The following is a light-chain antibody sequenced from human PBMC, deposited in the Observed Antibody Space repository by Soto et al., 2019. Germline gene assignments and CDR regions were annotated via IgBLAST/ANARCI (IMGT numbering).Light chain of an antibody. CDR2: GAS. CDR3: QKYNSAPPVT. CDR1: QVINNY. V-gene: IGKV1-27*01. J-gene: IGKJ3*01. Sequence: DIQMTQSPSSLSSSVGDRVTISCRASQVINNYLAWYQQRPGKGPKLLIYGASTLQSGVPSRFSGSGSGTDFTLTSRSLQPEDVATYYCQKYNSAPPVTCGPGTTVHV.